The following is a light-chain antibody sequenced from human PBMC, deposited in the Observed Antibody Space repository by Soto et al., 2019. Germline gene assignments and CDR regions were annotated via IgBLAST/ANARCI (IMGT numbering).Light chain of an antibody. J-gene: IGKJ2*01. CDR2: RAS. Sequence: DIQMTQSPSTLSASVGDRVTITCRASQSISSWLAWYQQKPGKAPKLLIYRASTLESGVPSRCSGSGSGTEITLTTSSLQANDFATYDCQHYNCYPYTCGQGTKLEIK. CDR3: QHYNCYPYT. V-gene: IGKV1-5*03. CDR1: QSISSW.